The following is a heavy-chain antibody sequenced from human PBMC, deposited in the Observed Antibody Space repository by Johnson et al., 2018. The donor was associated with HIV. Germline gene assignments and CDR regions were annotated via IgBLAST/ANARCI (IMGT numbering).Heavy chain of an antibody. Sequence: QVQLLESGGGAVQTGRSLRPSCAASGFTFSIYAMHWVRQAPCKGLEWVAVISSEGSNTYYAAPAMGRFTISRDNSKNTLDLQKNSLRAEDTAVYYCARDRGAFDIWGQGTMVTVSS. V-gene: IGHV3-30-3*01. CDR2: ISSEGSNT. CDR1: GFTFSIYA. J-gene: IGHJ3*02. CDR3: ARDRGAFDI.